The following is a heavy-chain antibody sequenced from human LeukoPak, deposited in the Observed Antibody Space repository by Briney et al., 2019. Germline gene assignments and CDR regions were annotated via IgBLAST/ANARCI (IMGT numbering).Heavy chain of an antibody. V-gene: IGHV3-66*01. CDR3: ARVWRYDPSGYPFDY. Sequence: GGSLRLSCAASGFILSSNYVSWVREAPGRGLGWGSVIYSGGTTYYAVSVKSRFTISTDNSKNTLYLQMNSLRAEDTAVYYCARVWRYDPSGYPFDYGGQGTLVTVSA. J-gene: IGHJ4*02. D-gene: IGHD3-22*01. CDR1: GFILSSNY. CDR2: IYSGGTT.